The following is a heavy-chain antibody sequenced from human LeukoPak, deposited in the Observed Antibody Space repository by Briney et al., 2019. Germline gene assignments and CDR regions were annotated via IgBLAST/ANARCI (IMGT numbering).Heavy chain of an antibody. CDR2: INHSGST. J-gene: IGHJ4*02. CDR3: ARRYNWNYVWY. Sequence: SETLSLTCAVYGGSFSGYYWSWIRQPPGKGLEWIGEINHSGSTNYNPPLKSRVTISVDTSKNQFSLKLSSVTAADTAVYYCARRYNWNYVWYWGQGTLVTVSS. D-gene: IGHD1-7*01. CDR1: GGSFSGYY. V-gene: IGHV4-34*01.